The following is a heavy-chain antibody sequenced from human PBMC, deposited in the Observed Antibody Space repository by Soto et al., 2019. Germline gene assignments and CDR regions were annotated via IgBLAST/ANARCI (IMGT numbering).Heavy chain of an antibody. CDR2: IKQDGGDT. Sequence: EVQLVESGGGLVQPGGSLRLSCAASGFTFSTYWMSWVRQAPGKGLEWEAKIKQDGGDTYYVDSVKGRFTISRDNDENSVYLQMNSLRAEDTAVYYCARLYPGSGWPYHYYGMDVWGQGTTVTVSS. CDR1: GFTFSTYW. V-gene: IGHV3-7*01. CDR3: ARLYPGSGWPYHYYGMDV. D-gene: IGHD6-19*01. J-gene: IGHJ6*02.